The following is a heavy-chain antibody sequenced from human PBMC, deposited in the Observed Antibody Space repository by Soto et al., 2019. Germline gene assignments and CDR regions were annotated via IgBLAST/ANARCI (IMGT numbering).Heavy chain of an antibody. CDR2: LTHSGST. V-gene: IGHV4-34*01. Sequence: PSVTLSLTGAVYGGSFRGYYWSWIRQPPGKGLEWIVELTHSGSTNYNPSLKSRVTISVDTSKNQFSLKLSSVTAADTSVYYCARSSSIAGGRDFDYWGQGTMVPVYS. CDR3: ARSSSIAGGRDFDY. D-gene: IGHD6-6*01. J-gene: IGHJ4*02. CDR1: GGSFRGYY.